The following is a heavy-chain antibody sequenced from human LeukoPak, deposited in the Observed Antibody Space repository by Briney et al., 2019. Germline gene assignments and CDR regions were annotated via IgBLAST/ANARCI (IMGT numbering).Heavy chain of an antibody. CDR3: ARGRGASSGSGSHGTTSSYYMDV. CDR2: INTNTGNP. J-gene: IGHJ6*03. CDR1: GYSLTSYA. Sequence: ASVKVSCKASGYSLTSYALNWVRQAPGQGFEWMGWINTNTGNPTYAQGFTGRFVFSLDTSVSTAHLQISSLKAEDTAVYFCARGRGASSGSGSHGTTSSYYMDVWGKGTTVTVSS. V-gene: IGHV7-4-1*02. D-gene: IGHD3-10*01.